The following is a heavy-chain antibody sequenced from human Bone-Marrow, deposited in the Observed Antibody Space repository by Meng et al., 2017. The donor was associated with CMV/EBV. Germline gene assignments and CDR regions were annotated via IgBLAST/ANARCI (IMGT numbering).Heavy chain of an antibody. J-gene: IGHJ4*02. CDR2: INPNSGGT. CDR1: GYTFTGYY. CDR3: ARWGKYQLLEGADY. D-gene: IGHD2-2*01. Sequence: ASVKVSCKASGYTFTGYYMHWVRQAPGQGLEWMGWINPNSGGTNYAQKFQGRVTMTRDTSISTAYMELSRLRSDDTAVYYCARWGKYQLLEGADYWGQGKLVPVYS. V-gene: IGHV1-2*02.